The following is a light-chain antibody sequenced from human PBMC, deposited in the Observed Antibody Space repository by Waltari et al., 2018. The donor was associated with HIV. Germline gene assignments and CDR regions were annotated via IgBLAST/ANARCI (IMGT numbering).Light chain of an antibody. V-gene: IGKV1-33*01. J-gene: IGKJ2*01. CDR3: QQYDGPPYT. Sequence: IQMTQSPSSLSASVADKVTITCQASPDISNHLNWYQQKLGKAPKLLIYDAYNMEIGVPSRFSGRRSGTDFTFIISSLQPDDIGRYYCQQYDGPPYTFGQGTKL. CDR2: DAY. CDR1: PDISNH.